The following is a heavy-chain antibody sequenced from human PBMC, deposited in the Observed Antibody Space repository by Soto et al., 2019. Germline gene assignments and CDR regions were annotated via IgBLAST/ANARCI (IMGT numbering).Heavy chain of an antibody. CDR3: VKDIHEQWLVSHFEY. J-gene: IGHJ4*02. CDR1: GFTFESYA. D-gene: IGHD6-19*01. CDR2: ISWNSGSI. V-gene: IGHV3-9*01. Sequence: EVQLVESGGGSVQPGRSLRLSCVASGFTFESYAMHWVRQVPGKGLEWVSGISWNSGSIGYEDSVKGRFTISRDNARKALHLGMNSVRVEDTAFYYCVKDIHEQWLVSHFEYWGQGALVTVSS.